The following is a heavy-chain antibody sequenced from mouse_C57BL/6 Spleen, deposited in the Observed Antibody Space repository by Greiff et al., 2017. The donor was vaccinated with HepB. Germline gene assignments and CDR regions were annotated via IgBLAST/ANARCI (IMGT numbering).Heavy chain of an antibody. CDR2: INPRSGNT. J-gene: IGHJ4*01. D-gene: IGHD2-14*01. Sequence: VQLQQSGAELARPGASVKLSCKASGYTFTSYGISWVHQRTGQGLEWIGDINPRSGNTYYNEKFKGKATLTADKSSNTAYMELRRLTSEDSAVYFCVRDDTEGYYAMDYWGQGTSVTVSA. CDR3: VRDDTEGYYAMDY. CDR1: GYTFTSYG. V-gene: IGHV1-81*01.